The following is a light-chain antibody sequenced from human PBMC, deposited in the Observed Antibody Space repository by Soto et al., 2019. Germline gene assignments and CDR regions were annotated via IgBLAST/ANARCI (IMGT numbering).Light chain of an antibody. CDR3: QQRSNWPPT. CDR1: QSVSSY. CDR2: DAS. V-gene: IGKV3-11*01. Sequence: EIVLTQSPATLSLSPGERATLSCRASQSVSSYLAWYQQKPVQAPRLLIYDASNRATGIPARFSGSGSGTDFSLTISSLEPEDFAVYYWQQRSNWPPTFGQGTKLESK. J-gene: IGKJ2*01.